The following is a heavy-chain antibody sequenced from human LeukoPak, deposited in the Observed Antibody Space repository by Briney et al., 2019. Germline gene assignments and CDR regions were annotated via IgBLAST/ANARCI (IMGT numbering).Heavy chain of an antibody. V-gene: IGHV3-7*01. CDR3: ARCGGYEYFDN. J-gene: IGHJ4*02. CDR2: INQDGSET. Sequence: GGSLRLSCAASGFTFSSYWMSWVRQAPGKGLEWVAHINQDGSETHYVDSVKGRFTISRDNAKNSLYLQMDSLRAEDTAVYYCARCGGYEYFDNWGQGTLVTVSS. CDR1: GFTFSSYW. D-gene: IGHD5-12*01.